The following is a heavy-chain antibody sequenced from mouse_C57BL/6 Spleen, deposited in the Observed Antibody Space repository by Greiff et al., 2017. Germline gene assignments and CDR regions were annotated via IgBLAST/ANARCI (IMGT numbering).Heavy chain of an antibody. CDR1: GFTFSDYG. CDR2: ISSGSSTI. J-gene: IGHJ4*01. V-gene: IGHV5-17*01. D-gene: IGHD1-1*01. Sequence: EVKVVESGGGLVKPGGSLKLSYAASGFTFSDYGMHWVRQAPEKGLEWVAYISSGSSTIYYADTVKGRFTISRDNAKNTLFLQMTSLRSEDTAMYYCARPATVVDEDYWGQGTSVTVSS. CDR3: ARPATVVDEDY.